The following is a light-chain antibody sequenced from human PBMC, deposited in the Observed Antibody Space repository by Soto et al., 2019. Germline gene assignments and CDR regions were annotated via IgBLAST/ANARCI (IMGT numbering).Light chain of an antibody. CDR1: QSVSSSY. J-gene: IGKJ2*01. Sequence: EIVLTQSPGTLSLSPGERATLSCRASQSVSSSYLAWYQQKPGQAPRLLIYGASSRATGIPDRFSGSGSGTDFTLTISRLEPEDFAVYYCQQYDSSPYTSGQGTKLEIK. CDR2: GAS. CDR3: QQYDSSPYT. V-gene: IGKV3-20*01.